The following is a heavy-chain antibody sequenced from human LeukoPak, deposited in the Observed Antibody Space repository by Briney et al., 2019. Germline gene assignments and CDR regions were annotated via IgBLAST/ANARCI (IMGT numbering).Heavy chain of an antibody. D-gene: IGHD1-26*01. Sequence: PGGSLRLSCAASGFTFSDARMNWVRQVPGKGLEWVGLFKSKTNGGTTDYAAPVKGRFTMSRDDSKNTLYLQMNSLKTEDTAVYYCTTEYSGSFSNWGQGILVTVSS. J-gene: IGHJ4*02. CDR1: GFTFSDAR. CDR2: FKSKTNGGTT. V-gene: IGHV3-15*01. CDR3: TTEYSGSFSN.